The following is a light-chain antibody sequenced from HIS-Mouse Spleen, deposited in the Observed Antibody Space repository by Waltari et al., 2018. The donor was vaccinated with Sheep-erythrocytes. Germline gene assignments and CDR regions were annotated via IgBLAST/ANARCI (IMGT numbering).Light chain of an antibody. CDR1: SSDVGGYNY. CDR2: DVS. V-gene: IGLV2-11*01. Sequence: QSALTQPRSVSGSPGQSVTISCTGTSSDVGGYNYVSWYQQHPGKAPKLMIYDVSKRPQGVPDLFSRSKSGTPASLPISGLQAEDEADYYCCSYAGSYTFWVFGGGTKLTVL. CDR3: CSYAGSYTFWV. J-gene: IGLJ3*02.